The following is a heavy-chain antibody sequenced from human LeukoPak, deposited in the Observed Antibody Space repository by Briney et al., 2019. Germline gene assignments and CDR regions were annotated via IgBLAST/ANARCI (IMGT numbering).Heavy chain of an antibody. CDR3: VRLRRNI. CDR2: ISVRSNYI. CDR1: GCTFSSYS. V-gene: IGHV3-21*01. J-gene: IGHJ4*02. D-gene: IGHD1/OR15-1a*01. Sequence: PGGSLRLSCVASGCTFSSYSINWVRHAPGKGLEWVSSISVRSNYIYYADSVRGRFSISRDDARDSLYLQMNSLRAEDTAVYFCVRLRRNIWGQGTLVTVSS.